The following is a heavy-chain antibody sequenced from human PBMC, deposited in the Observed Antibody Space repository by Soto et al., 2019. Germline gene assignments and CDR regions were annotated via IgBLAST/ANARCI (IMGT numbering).Heavy chain of an antibody. V-gene: IGHV1-18*04. J-gene: IGHJ4*02. CDR1: GYTFTSYG. CDR3: ARVLTIFGVVTSDY. CDR2: ISAYNGNT. D-gene: IGHD3-3*01. Sequence: ASVKVSCTASGYTFTSYGISCLRQAPGQGLEWMGWISAYNGNTNYAQKLQGRVTMTTDTSTSTAYMELRSLRSDDTAVYYCARVLTIFGVVTSDYWGQGTLVTV.